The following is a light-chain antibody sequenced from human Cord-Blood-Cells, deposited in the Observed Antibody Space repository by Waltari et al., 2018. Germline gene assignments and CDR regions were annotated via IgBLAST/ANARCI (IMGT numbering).Light chain of an antibody. J-gene: IGKJ4*01. Sequence: DIQMTQSPSSLSASVGDRVTITCRASPNISSYLNWYQQKPGKAPKLLMYAASSLQSGVPSRFSGSGSGTDFTLTISSLQPEDFATYYCQQSYSTPPLTFGGGTKVEIK. V-gene: IGKV1-39*01. CDR2: AAS. CDR3: QQSYSTPPLT. CDR1: PNISSY.